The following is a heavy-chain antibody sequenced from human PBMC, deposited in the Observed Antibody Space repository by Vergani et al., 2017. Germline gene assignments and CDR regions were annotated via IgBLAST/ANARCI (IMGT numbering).Heavy chain of an antibody. CDR2: ISSSGSTI. J-gene: IGHJ3*02. CDR3: ARWGYCSSTSCQRDAFDI. V-gene: IGHV3-48*03. CDR1: GFTFSSYE. D-gene: IGHD2-2*01. Sequence: EVQLVESGGGLVQPGGSLRLSCAASGFTFSSYEMNWVRQAPGKGLGWVSYISSSGSTIYYADSVKGRFTISRDNAKNSLYLQMNSLRAEDTAVYYCARWGYCSSTSCQRDAFDIWGQGTMVTVSS.